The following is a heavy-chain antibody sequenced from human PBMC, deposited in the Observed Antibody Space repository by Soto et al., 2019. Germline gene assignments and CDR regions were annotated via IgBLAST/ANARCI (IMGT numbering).Heavy chain of an antibody. D-gene: IGHD1-7*01. Sequence: EVQLVESGGGLVQPGGSLRLSCEASGFTFSSYWMSWVRQAPGKGPEWVANIKQDGSEKYYVVSVKGRFTISRDNAKNSLSLQMNSLRAEDTAVYYCARDKGDAWNYNFFDYWGQGTLVTVSS. V-gene: IGHV3-7*01. J-gene: IGHJ4*02. CDR3: ARDKGDAWNYNFFDY. CDR2: IKQDGSEK. CDR1: GFTFSSYW.